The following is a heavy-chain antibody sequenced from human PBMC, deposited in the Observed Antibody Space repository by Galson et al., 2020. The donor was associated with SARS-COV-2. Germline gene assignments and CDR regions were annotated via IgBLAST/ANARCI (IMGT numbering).Heavy chain of an antibody. CDR1: GFTFSSYG. V-gene: IGHV3-33*07. Sequence: GESLKISCAASGFTFSSYGMYWVRKAPGKGLEWVAVIWYDGSSKYYADSVKGRFTISRDNSKNTLYLQMNSLRAEDTAVYYCARDSGLWSGYYMDVWGKGTTVTVSS. CDR3: ARDSGLWSGYYMDV. CDR2: IWYDGSSK. J-gene: IGHJ6*03. D-gene: IGHD3-3*01.